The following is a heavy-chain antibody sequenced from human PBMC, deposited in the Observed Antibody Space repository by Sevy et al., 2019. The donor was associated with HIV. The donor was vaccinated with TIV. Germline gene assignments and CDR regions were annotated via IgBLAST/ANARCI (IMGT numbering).Heavy chain of an antibody. Sequence: GGSLRLSCAASGFTFSSYGMHWVRQAPGKGLEWVAVISYDGSEKYFADSVKGRFTISRDNSKNTLYLQMNSLRTEDTAVYFWAKPMIGGDSVVVVPGTAFDFWGQGTLVTVSS. D-gene: IGHD2-15*01. CDR1: GFTFSSYG. J-gene: IGHJ4*02. CDR3: AKPMIGGDSVVVVPGTAFDF. V-gene: IGHV3-30*18. CDR2: ISYDGSEK.